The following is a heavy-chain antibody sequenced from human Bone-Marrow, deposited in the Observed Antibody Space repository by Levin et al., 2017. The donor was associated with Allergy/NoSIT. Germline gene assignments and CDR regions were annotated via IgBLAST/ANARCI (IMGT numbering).Heavy chain of an antibody. Sequence: QTGGSLRLSCTGSGFTFSSYAMSWVRQAPGKGLQWVSSLSSGGSFTHYADSVKGRFTISRDNSKNTLYLQMHSLRAEDTAVYYCAKVGYHDASGYPDYWGQGTLVTVSS. CDR2: LSSGGSFT. J-gene: IGHJ4*02. CDR1: GFTFSSYA. D-gene: IGHD3-22*01. V-gene: IGHV3-23*01. CDR3: AKVGYHDASGYPDY.